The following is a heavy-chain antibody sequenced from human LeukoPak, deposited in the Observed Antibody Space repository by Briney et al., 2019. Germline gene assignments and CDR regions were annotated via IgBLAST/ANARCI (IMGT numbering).Heavy chain of an antibody. V-gene: IGHV3-7*01. D-gene: IGHD3-10*01. CDR1: GFTFTNYR. Sequence: PGGSLRLSCAASGFTFTNYRMSWVRQAPGKGLEWVANIRQDGSEKYYVDSVKGRFTISRDNAKNSLYLQMNSLRAEDTALYYCAKISPWGGPAFDYWGQGTLVTVSS. CDR3: AKISPWGGPAFDY. J-gene: IGHJ4*02. CDR2: IRQDGSEK.